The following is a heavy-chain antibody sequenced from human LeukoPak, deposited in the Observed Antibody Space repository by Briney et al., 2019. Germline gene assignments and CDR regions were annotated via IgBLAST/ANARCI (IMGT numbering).Heavy chain of an antibody. CDR1: GGTFSSYA. D-gene: IGHD2-2*01. CDR3: ARDSDQDWYFDL. CDR2: IIPIFGTA. V-gene: IGHV1-69*05. J-gene: IGHJ2*01. Sequence: SVKVSCKASGGTFSSYAISWVRQAPGQGLEWMGGIIPIFGTANYAQKFQGRGTITTDESTSTAYMELSSLRSEDTAVYYCARDSDQDWYFDLWGRGTLVTVSS.